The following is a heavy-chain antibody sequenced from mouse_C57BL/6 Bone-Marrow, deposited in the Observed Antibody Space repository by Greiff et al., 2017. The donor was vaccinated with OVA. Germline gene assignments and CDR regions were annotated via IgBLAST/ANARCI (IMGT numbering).Heavy chain of an antibody. CDR2: IDPENGDT. CDR1: GFNITDDY. V-gene: IGHV14-4*01. J-gene: IGHJ2*01. CDR3: TTDITTVVATDYFDY. D-gene: IGHD1-1*01. Sequence: EVHLVESGAELVRPGASVKLSCTASGFNITDDYMHWVKQRPEQGLAWIGWIDPENGDTEYASKFQGKATITADTSSNTAYLQLSSLTSEDTAVYYCTTDITTVVATDYFDYWGQGTTLTVAS.